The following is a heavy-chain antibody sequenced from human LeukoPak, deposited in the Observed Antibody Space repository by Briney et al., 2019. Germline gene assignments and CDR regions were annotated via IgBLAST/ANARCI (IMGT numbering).Heavy chain of an antibody. CDR3: ARVSCSSTSCYTRARIFDY. CDR1: GGSFSGYY. Sequence: SETLSLTCAAYGGSFSGYYWSWIRQPPGKGLEWIGEINHSGSTNYNPSLKSRVTISVDTSKNQFSLKLSSVTAADTAVYYCARVSCSSTSCYTRARIFDYWGQGTLVTVSS. J-gene: IGHJ4*02. D-gene: IGHD2-2*02. CDR2: INHSGST. V-gene: IGHV4-34*01.